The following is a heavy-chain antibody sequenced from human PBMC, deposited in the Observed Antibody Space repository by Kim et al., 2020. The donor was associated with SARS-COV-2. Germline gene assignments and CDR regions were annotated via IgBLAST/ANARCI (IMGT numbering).Heavy chain of an antibody. CDR3: ARDSMMGFYDFWSGYTNPQNAFDI. V-gene: IGHV4-34*01. J-gene: IGHJ3*02. CDR2: INHSGST. CDR1: GGSFSGYY. D-gene: IGHD3-3*01. Sequence: SETLSLTCAVYGGSFSGYYWSWIRQPPGKGLEWIGEINHSGSTNYNPSLKSRVTISVDTSKNQFSLKLSSVTAADTAVYYCARDSMMGFYDFWSGYTNPQNAFDIWGQGTMVTVSS.